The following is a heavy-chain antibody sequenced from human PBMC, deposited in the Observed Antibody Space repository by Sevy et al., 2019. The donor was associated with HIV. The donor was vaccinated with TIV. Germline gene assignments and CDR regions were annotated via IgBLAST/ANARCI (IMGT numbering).Heavy chain of an antibody. V-gene: IGHV3-30-3*01. J-gene: IGHJ6*02. CDR1: GFTFSSYA. CDR2: ISYDGSNK. Sequence: GGSLRLSCAASGFTFSSYAMHWVRQAPGKGLEWVAAISYDGSNKYYADSVKGRFTISRDNSKNTLYLQMNSLRAEDTAVYYCARGFLAYYYYGMDVWGQGTTVTVSS. D-gene: IGHD3-3*01. CDR3: ARGFLAYYYYGMDV.